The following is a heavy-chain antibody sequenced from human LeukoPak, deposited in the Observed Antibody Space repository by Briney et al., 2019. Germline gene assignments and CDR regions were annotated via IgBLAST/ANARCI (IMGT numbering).Heavy chain of an antibody. J-gene: IGHJ3*02. V-gene: IGHV3-21*01. Sequence: GGSLRLSCAASGFTFSSYSMNWVRQAPGKGLEWVSSISSSSSYIYYADSVKGRFIISRDNAKNSLYLQMNSLRAEDTAVYYCARVAYSGSYYHAFDIWGQGTMVTVSS. D-gene: IGHD1-26*01. CDR1: GFTFSSYS. CDR3: ARVAYSGSYYHAFDI. CDR2: ISSSSSYI.